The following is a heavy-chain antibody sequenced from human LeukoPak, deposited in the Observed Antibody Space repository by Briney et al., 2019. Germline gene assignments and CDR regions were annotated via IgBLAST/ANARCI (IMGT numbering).Heavy chain of an antibody. J-gene: IGHJ4*02. D-gene: IGHD6-13*01. CDR1: GFTFSSYS. V-gene: IGHV3-21*01. Sequence: GGSLRLSCAASGFTFSSYSMDWVRQAPGKGLEWVSSISSSSSYIYYADSVKGRFTISRDNAKNSLYLQMNSLRAEDTAVYYCAREGYSSSHFDYWGQGTLVTVSS. CDR3: AREGYSSSHFDY. CDR2: ISSSSSYI.